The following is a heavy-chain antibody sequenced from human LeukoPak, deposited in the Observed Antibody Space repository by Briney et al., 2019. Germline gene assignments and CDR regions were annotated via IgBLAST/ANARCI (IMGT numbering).Heavy chain of an antibody. CDR2: INPNSGGT. J-gene: IGHJ4*02. V-gene: IGHV1-2*02. Sequence: GASVKVSCKASGYTFTGYYMHWVRQAPGQGLEWMGWINPNSGGTNYAQKFQGRVTMTRDTSISTAYMELSRLRSDDTAVYYCAIGRAMIVVVPSDYWGQGTLVTVSS. CDR1: GYTFTGYY. CDR3: AIGRAMIVVVPSDY. D-gene: IGHD3-22*01.